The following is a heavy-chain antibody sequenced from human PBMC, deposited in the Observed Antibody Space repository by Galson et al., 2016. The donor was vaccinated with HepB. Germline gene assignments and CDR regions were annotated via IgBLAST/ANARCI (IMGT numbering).Heavy chain of an antibody. Sequence: SLRLSCAVSGYAFSSYAMHWIRQAPAKGLEYISSISSDEGRTFYSHSFKGRVTISRDNSKNTLYLQMSSLRAEDTAIYYCVNDYSLSITIFAAAQRHHSSGLDVWGRGTPVIVSS. J-gene: IGHJ6*02. CDR2: ISSDEGRT. V-gene: IGHV3-64D*06. CDR3: VNDYSLSITIFAAAQRHHSSGLDV. D-gene: IGHD3-3*01. CDR1: GYAFSSYA.